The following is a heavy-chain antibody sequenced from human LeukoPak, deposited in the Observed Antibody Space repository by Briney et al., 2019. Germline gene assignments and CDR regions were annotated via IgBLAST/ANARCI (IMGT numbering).Heavy chain of an antibody. Sequence: GASVTVSCKASGYTFTGYYIHWGRQAPGQGREWMGWINPNSGGTNYAQKLQGRVTITRDTSISTAYMELSRLRSGDTAVYYCAREKNRSLGYSYGLGYWGQGTLVTVSS. D-gene: IGHD5-18*01. J-gene: IGHJ4*02. CDR3: AREKNRSLGYSYGLGY. CDR2: INPNSGGT. V-gene: IGHV1-2*02. CDR1: GYTFTGYY.